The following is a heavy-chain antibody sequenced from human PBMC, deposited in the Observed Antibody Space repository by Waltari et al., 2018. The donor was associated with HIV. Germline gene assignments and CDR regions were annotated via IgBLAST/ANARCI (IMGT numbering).Heavy chain of an antibody. J-gene: IGHJ2*01. CDR2: IYYTGRA. D-gene: IGHD1-26*01. V-gene: IGHV4-39*01. CDR3: ARHALRVGAAYWNFDL. Sequence: QLQLQESGPGLVKPSETLSLTCTVSGASVRSSSYFWGWIRQPPGQGLEWVGRIYYTGRAYYNPSLKSRVTISVDTSKNQFSLKVTSVTAADTAVYYCARHALRVGAAYWNFDLWGRGTLVTVSS. CDR1: GASVRSSSYF.